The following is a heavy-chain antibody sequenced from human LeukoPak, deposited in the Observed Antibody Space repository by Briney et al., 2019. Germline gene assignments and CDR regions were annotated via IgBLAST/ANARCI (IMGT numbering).Heavy chain of an antibody. Sequence: QPGGSLRLSCAASGFTVSSNYMSWVRQAPGKGLEWVAFIRSDGSEKNYAGSVKGRFTISRDNSKNTLYVQMNSLRADDTAVYYCAKHDSSSVYWGQGTLVTVSS. CDR2: IRSDGSEK. V-gene: IGHV3-30*02. CDR3: AKHDSSSVY. CDR1: GFTVSSNY. D-gene: IGHD3-22*01. J-gene: IGHJ4*02.